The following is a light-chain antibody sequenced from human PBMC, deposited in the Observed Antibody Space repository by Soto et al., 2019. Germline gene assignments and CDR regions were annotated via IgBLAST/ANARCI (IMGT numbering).Light chain of an antibody. J-gene: IGLJ3*02. CDR2: CTN. CDR1: GSNIGRNS. Sequence: QSVLTQPPSTSGTPGQRVTIPCSGSGSNIGRNSVTWYQLLPGTAPKLLVYCTNQRPSGVPERFSGSKSGTSASLAISDLQSEDGAEYYCATWDDSLSGVEFGGGTKLTVL. V-gene: IGLV1-44*01. CDR3: ATWDDSLSGVE.